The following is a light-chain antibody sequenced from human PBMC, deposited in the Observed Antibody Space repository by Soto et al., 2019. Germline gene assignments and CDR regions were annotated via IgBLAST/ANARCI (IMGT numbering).Light chain of an antibody. J-gene: IGLJ2*01. CDR2: DVS. V-gene: IGLV2-14*01. CDR3: RSYTSSSYVV. CDR1: SSDVGGYNY. Sequence: QSALTQPASGAGSPGQSITLSCTGTSSDVGGYNYVSWYQQHPGKAPKLMIYDVSNRPSGVSNRFSGSKSGNTASLTISGRQAEDEADYYCRSYTSSSYVVFGGGTKLTVL.